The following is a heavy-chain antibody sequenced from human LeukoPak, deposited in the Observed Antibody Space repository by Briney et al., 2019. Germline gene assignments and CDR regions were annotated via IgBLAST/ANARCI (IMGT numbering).Heavy chain of an antibody. D-gene: IGHD6-13*01. J-gene: IGHJ6*02. CDR2: FDPEDGKT. V-gene: IGHV1-24*01. Sequence: ASVKVSCKVSGYTLTELSMFWVRQAPGKGLEWMGSFDPEDGKTVYAQMFQGRVTMTEDTSTDTAYMELSSLRSEDTAVYYCATGYLVTAGLMDVWGQGTTVTVSS. CDR3: ATGYLVTAGLMDV. CDR1: GYTLTELS.